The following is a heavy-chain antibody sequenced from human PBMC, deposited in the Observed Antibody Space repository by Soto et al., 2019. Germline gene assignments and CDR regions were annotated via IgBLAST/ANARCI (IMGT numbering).Heavy chain of an antibody. Sequence: SETLSLTCAVSGGSISSSNWWSWVRQPPGKGLEWIGEIYHSGSTNYNPSLKSRVTISVDKSKNQFSLKLSSVTAADTAVYYCARVGLLWFGELFGWFDPWGQGTLVTVSS. CDR2: IYHSGST. V-gene: IGHV4-4*02. CDR1: GGSISSSNW. D-gene: IGHD3-10*01. J-gene: IGHJ5*02. CDR3: ARVGLLWFGELFGWFDP.